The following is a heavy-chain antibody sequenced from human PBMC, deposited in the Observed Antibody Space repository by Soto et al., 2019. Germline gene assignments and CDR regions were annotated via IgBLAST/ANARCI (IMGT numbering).Heavy chain of an antibody. V-gene: IGHV3-9*01. CDR2: ISWKNDNV. D-gene: IGHD6-19*01. CDR1: GFTFENYA. J-gene: IGHJ4*02. Sequence: PVGSLRLSCAASGFTFENYAMHWVRQAPGKGLEWVSHISWKNDNVAYADSVKGRFTISRDNARNSLYLQMNSLRIEDTALYYCVKDASVAGSSYYFHYWGQGTLVTVSS. CDR3: VKDASVAGSSYYFHY.